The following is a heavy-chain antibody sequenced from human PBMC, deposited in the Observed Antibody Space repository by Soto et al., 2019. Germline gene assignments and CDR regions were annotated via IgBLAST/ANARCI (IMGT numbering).Heavy chain of an antibody. CDR2: ISAYNGNT. D-gene: IGHD3-10*01. CDR1: GYTFTSYG. CDR3: ARTEYYYGSGSYQPSNFDY. Sequence: GASVKVSCKASGYTFTSYGISWVRQAPGQGLEWMGWISAYNGNTNYAQKLQGRVTMTTDTSTSTAYMELRSLRSDDTAVYYCARTEYYYGSGSYQPSNFDYWGQGTLVTVSS. V-gene: IGHV1-18*01. J-gene: IGHJ4*02.